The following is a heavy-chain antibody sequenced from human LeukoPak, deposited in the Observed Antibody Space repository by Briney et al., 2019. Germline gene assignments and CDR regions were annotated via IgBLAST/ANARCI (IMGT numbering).Heavy chain of an antibody. D-gene: IGHD3-22*01. CDR3: AKGHLQATMIVVVGDAFDI. V-gene: IGHV3-30*18. CDR2: ISYDGSNI. J-gene: IGHJ3*02. CDR1: GFTFSSYG. Sequence: PGGSLRLSCAASGFTFSSYGMHWVRQAPGKGLEWVAVISYDGSNIYYADSVKGRFTISRDNSKNTLYLQMNSLRAEDTAVYYCAKGHLQATMIVVVGDAFDIWGQGTMVTVSS.